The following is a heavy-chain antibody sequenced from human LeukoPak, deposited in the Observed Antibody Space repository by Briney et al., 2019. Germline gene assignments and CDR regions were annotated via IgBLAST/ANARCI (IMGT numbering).Heavy chain of an antibody. CDR3: ARLATDYGDPPDY. J-gene: IGHJ4*02. V-gene: IGHV3-11*04. CDR1: GFTFTDYY. D-gene: IGHD4-17*01. CDR2: ISSNGRTI. Sequence: GGSLRLSCTASGFTFTDYYMSWIRQAPGKGLQWLSYISSNGRTIYYADSVKGRFSISRDNAKNSLYLQMNSLRAEDTAVYYCARLATDYGDPPDYWGQGTLVTVSS.